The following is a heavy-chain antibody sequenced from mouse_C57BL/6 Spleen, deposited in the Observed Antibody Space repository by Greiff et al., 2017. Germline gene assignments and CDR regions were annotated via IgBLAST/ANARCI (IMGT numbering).Heavy chain of an antibody. Sequence: DVMLVESGGGLVKPGGSLKLSCAASGFTFSSYTMSWVRQTPEKRLEWVATISGGGGNTYYPDSVKGRFPISRDNAKNTLYLQMSSLRSEDTALYYCARGGAYDGYYDWYFDVWGTGTTVTVSS. V-gene: IGHV5-9*01. J-gene: IGHJ1*03. CDR1: GFTFSSYT. CDR3: ARGGAYDGYYDWYFDV. CDR2: ISGGGGNT. D-gene: IGHD2-3*01.